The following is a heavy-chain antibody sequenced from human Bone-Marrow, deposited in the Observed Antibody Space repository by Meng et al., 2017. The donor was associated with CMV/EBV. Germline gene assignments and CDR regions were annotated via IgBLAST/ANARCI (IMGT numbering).Heavy chain of an antibody. CDR1: GYTFTSYY. D-gene: IGHD2-21*01. CDR2: INPSGGSR. Sequence: ASVKVSCKASGYTFTSYYMHWVRQAPGQGLEWMGIINPSGGSRSYAQKFQGRVTMTRDTSTSTVYMELSSLRSEDTAVYYCARDRYCGGDCYHYYYGMDVWGQGTTVTVSS. CDR3: ARDRYCGGDCYHYYYGMDV. V-gene: IGHV1-46*01. J-gene: IGHJ6*02.